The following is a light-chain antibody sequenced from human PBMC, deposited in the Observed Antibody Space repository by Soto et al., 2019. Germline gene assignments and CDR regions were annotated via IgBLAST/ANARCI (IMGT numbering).Light chain of an antibody. Sequence: EIVLTQSPGTLSLSPGERATLSCRASQSIKSNNLAWYQQTPGQGPRLLIYGASTRATGIPDRFSGSGSGTDFTLTISRVEPEDFALYYCQQYGSPALSFGGGTKAEI. CDR1: QSIKSNN. CDR2: GAS. V-gene: IGKV3-20*01. CDR3: QQYGSPALS. J-gene: IGKJ4*01.